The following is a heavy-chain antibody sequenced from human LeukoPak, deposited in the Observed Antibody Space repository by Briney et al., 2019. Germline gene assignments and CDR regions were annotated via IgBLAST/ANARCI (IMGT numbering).Heavy chain of an antibody. J-gene: IGHJ4*02. CDR1: GFTFSSYA. D-gene: IGHD6-13*01. V-gene: IGHV3-23*01. CDR3: AKSPGIAAVGRFDY. Sequence: PGRSLRLSCAVSGFTFSSYAMHWVRQAPGKGLEWVSAIGGSGDSTYYADSVKGRFTISRDNSKNTLYLQMNSLRAEDTAVYYCAKSPGIAAVGRFDYWGQGTLVTVSS. CDR2: IGGSGDST.